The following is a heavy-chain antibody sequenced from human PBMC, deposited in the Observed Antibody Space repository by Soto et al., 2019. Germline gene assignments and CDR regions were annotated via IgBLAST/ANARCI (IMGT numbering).Heavy chain of an antibody. J-gene: IGHJ3*02. V-gene: IGHV3-21*01. CDR1: GFTFISYS. CDR2: ISSSSSYI. Sequence: GGSLRLSCAASGFTFISYSMNWVRQAPGKGLEWVSSISSSSSYIYYADSVKGRFTISRDNAKNSLYLQMNSLRAEDTAVYYCARDSQDVLRFLEWLPNDAFDIWGQGTMVTVSS. CDR3: ARDSQDVLRFLEWLPNDAFDI. D-gene: IGHD3-3*01.